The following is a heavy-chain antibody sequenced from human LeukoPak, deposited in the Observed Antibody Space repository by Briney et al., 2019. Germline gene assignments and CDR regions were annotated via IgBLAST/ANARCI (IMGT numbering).Heavy chain of an antibody. CDR2: IRYDGSNK. CDR1: GFTFSSYG. J-gene: IGHJ4*02. Sequence: PGGSLRLSCAASGFTFSSYGMHWVRQAPGKGLEWVAFIRYDGSNKYYADSVKGRFTISRDNSKNTLYLQMNSLRAEDTAVYYCAKSSGIAARGVYFDYWGQGTLVTVSS. V-gene: IGHV3-30*02. CDR3: AKSSGIAARGVYFDY. D-gene: IGHD6-6*01.